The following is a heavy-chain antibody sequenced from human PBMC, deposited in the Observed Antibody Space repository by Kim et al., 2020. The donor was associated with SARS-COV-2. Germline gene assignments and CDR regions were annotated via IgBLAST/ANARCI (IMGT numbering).Heavy chain of an antibody. D-gene: IGHD3-22*01. V-gene: IGHV4-31*02. J-gene: IGHJ3*02. CDR3: ARAPITMIVVVKAFDI. Sequence: PSHKSRVTISVDTSKNQFSLKLSSVTAADTAVYYCARAPITMIVVVKAFDIWGQGTMVTVSS.